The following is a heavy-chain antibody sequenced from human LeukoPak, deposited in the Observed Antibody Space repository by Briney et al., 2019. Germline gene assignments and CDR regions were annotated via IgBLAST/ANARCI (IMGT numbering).Heavy chain of an antibody. J-gene: IGHJ4*02. V-gene: IGHV4-34*01. Sequence: SETLSLTCAVYGGSFSGYYWSWIRQPPGKGLEWIGEINHSGSTNYNPSLKSRVTISVDTSKNQFSLKLSSVTAADTAVYYCARGRRYSSSSGFDCWGQGTLVTVSS. CDR2: INHSGST. D-gene: IGHD6-6*01. CDR3: ARGRRYSSSSGFDC. CDR1: GGSFSGYY.